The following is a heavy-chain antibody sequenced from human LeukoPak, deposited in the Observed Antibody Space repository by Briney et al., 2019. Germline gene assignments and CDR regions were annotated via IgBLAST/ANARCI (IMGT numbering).Heavy chain of an antibody. CDR1: GFTFSSYE. D-gene: IGHD2-8*01. J-gene: IGHJ3*02. CDR2: ISSSGSTI. CDR3: ARVGDVYAPLLDAFDI. Sequence: TGGSLRLSCAASGFTFSSYEMNWVRQAPGKGLEWVSYISSSGSTIYHADSVKGRFTISRDNAKNSLYLQMNSLRAEDTAVYYCARVGDVYAPLLDAFDIWGQGTMVTVSS. V-gene: IGHV3-48*03.